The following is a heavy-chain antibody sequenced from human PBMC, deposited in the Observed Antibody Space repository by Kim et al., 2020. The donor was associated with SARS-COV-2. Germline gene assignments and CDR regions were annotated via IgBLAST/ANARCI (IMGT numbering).Heavy chain of an antibody. CDR3: ARGYHYGSGPLPTYYYYGMDV. Sequence: GGSLRLSCAASGFTFSSYSMNWVRQAPGKGLEWVSYISSSSSTIYYADSVKGRFTISRDNAKNSLYLQMNSLRAEDTAVYYCARGYHYGSGPLPTYYYYGMDVWGQGTTVTVSS. CDR1: GFTFSSYS. V-gene: IGHV3-48*04. D-gene: IGHD3-10*01. CDR2: ISSSSSTI. J-gene: IGHJ6*02.